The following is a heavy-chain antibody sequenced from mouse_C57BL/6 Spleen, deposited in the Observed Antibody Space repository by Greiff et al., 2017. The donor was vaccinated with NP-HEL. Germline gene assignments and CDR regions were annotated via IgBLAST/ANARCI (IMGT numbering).Heavy chain of an antibody. CDR2: ISDGGSYT. CDR3: ARKGDYGSSYDWYFDV. CDR1: GFTFSSYA. J-gene: IGHJ1*03. Sequence: DVKLVESGGGLVKPGGSLKLSCAASGFTFSSYAMSWVRQTPEKRLEWVATISDGGSYTYYPDNVKGRFTISRDNAKNNLYLQMGHLKSEDTAMYYCARKGDYGSSYDWYFDVWGTGTTVTVSS. V-gene: IGHV5-4*03. D-gene: IGHD1-1*01.